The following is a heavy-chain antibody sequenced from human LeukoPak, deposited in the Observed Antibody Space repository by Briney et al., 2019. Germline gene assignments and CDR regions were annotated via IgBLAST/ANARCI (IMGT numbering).Heavy chain of an antibody. Sequence: GRSLRLSCAASGFTFSNHGMHWVRRAPGKGPEWVALIWYDGSNKYYGDSVKGRFTISRDNSKNSLYLQMNSLRAEDTAVYYCARVRDYYYDSSGYYPDAFDIWGQGTMVTVSS. J-gene: IGHJ3*02. V-gene: IGHV3-33*01. D-gene: IGHD3-22*01. CDR3: ARVRDYYYDSSGYYPDAFDI. CDR1: GFTFSNHG. CDR2: IWYDGSNK.